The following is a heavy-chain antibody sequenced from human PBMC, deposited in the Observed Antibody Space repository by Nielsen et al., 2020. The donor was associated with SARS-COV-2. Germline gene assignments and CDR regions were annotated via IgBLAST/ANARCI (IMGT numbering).Heavy chain of an antibody. CDR2: IYYSGST. V-gene: IGHV4-31*02. J-gene: IGHJ6*03. CDR3: ASLHYYYMDV. Sequence: WIRQPPGKGLEWIGYIYYSGSTYYNPSLKSRVTISVDTSKNQFSLKLSSVTAADTAVYYCASLHYYYMDVWGKGTTVTVSS.